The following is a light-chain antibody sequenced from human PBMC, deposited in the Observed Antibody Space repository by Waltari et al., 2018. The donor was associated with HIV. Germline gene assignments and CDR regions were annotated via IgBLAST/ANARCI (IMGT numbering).Light chain of an antibody. CDR1: ALPKQY. CDR2: KDT. CDR3: QSADSSGTWV. V-gene: IGLV3-25*03. J-gene: IGLJ3*02. Sequence: SFELTHPPSVSVSPGQTARSTCSGDALPKQYAYWYHQKPGQAPVLVIYKDTERPSGIPERFSGSSSGTTVTVTISGVQAEDEADYYCQSADSSGTWVFGGGTKLTVL.